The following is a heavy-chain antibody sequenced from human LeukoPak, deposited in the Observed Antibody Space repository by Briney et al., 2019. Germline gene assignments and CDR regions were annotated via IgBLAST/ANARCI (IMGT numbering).Heavy chain of an antibody. CDR2: IYTTGIS. D-gene: IGHD3-16*01. Sequence: PSETLSLTCTISGDSIARGDHYWSWIRQPAGKGLEWIGRIYTTGISNYNPSLKSRVSMSVDTSSNQFSLSLTSVSASDTAVYYCARDGGKFGPWGQGTLATVSS. J-gene: IGHJ5*02. V-gene: IGHV4-61*02. CDR1: GDSIARGDHY. CDR3: ARDGGKFGP.